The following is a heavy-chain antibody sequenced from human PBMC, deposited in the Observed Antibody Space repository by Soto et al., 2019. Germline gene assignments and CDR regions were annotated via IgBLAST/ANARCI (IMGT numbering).Heavy chain of an antibody. Sequence: QVQLVQSGAEVKKPGASVKVSCKASGYTFTSYDINWVRQATGQGLEWMGWMNPNSGNTGHAHKFQGRVTMTMNTSISTAYMELSSLRSEDTAVYYCASRPFSSSGWYREDYWGQGTLVTVSS. CDR3: ASRPFSSSGWYREDY. D-gene: IGHD6-19*01. CDR2: MNPNSGNT. J-gene: IGHJ4*02. V-gene: IGHV1-8*01. CDR1: GYTFTSYD.